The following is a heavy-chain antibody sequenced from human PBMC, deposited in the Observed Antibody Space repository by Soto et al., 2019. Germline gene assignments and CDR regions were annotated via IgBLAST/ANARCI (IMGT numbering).Heavy chain of an antibody. CDR3: ARVSQQWLYYFDY. D-gene: IGHD6-19*01. CDR1: GFTFSSYA. CDR2: ISYDGSNK. Sequence: GGSLRLSCAASGFTFSSYAMHWVRQAPGKGLEWVAVISYDGSNKYYADSVKGRFTISRDNSKNTLYLQMNSLRAEDTAVYYCARVSQQWLYYFDYRGQRTLDTRSS. J-gene: IGHJ4*02. V-gene: IGHV3-30-3*01.